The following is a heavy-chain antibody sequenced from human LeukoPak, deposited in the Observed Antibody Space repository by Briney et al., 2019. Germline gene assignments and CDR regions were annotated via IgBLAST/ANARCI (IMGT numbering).Heavy chain of an antibody. V-gene: IGHV4-61*02. CDR2: IYTSGST. CDR3: ARLRYSSSWYRSIAVAGRGPYFDY. CDR1: GGSISSGSYY. Sequence: PSETLSLTCTVSGGSISSGSYYWIWIRQPAGKGLEWIGRIYTSGSTNYNPSLKSRVTISVDTSKNQFSLKLSSVTAADTAVYYCARLRYSSSWYRSIAVAGRGPYFDYWGQGTLVTVSS. D-gene: IGHD6-13*01. J-gene: IGHJ4*02.